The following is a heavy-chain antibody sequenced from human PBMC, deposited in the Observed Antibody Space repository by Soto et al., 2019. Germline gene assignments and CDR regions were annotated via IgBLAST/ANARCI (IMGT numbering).Heavy chain of an antibody. CDR3: ARNSPDNPFDP. Sequence: GASVKVSFKASGGTFSSYAISWVRQAPGQGLEWMGGIIPIFGTANYAQKFQGRVTITADESTSTAYMELSSLRSEDAAVYYCARNSPDNPFDPWGQGTLVTVSS. CDR2: IIPIFGTA. D-gene: IGHD1-20*01. J-gene: IGHJ5*02. V-gene: IGHV1-69*13. CDR1: GGTFSSYA.